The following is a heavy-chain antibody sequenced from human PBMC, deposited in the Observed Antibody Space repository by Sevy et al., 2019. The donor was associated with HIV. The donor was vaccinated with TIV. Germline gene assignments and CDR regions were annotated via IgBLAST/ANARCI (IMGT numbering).Heavy chain of an antibody. J-gene: IGHJ6*02. D-gene: IGHD3-10*01. CDR2: IRYDGSNK. Sequence: GGSLRLSCAASGFTFSSYGMHWVRQTPGKGLEWVAFIRYDGSNKYYADSVKGRFTISRDNSKNTLYLQMNSLRAEDTAVYYCAKTGDYYYGMDVWGQGTTVTVSS. CDR3: AKTGDYYYGMDV. V-gene: IGHV3-30*02. CDR1: GFTFSSYG.